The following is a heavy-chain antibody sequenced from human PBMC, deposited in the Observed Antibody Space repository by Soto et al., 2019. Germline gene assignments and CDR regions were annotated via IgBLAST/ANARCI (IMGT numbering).Heavy chain of an antibody. J-gene: IGHJ6*02. CDR3: ASGGPRYCSSTSCYADHRYYYGRDV. CDR2: IYHSGST. D-gene: IGHD2-2*01. CDR1: GYSISSGYY. Sequence: SETQSLTCAVSGYSISSGYYWGWIRQPPGKGLEWIGSIYHSGSTYYNPSLKSRVTISVDTSKNQFSLKLSSVTAADTAVYYSASGGPRYCSSTSCYADHRYYYGRDVWGQGTTCSVSS. V-gene: IGHV4-38-2*01.